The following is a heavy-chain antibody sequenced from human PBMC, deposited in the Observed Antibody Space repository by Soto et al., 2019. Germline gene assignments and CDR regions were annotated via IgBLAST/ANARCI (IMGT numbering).Heavy chain of an antibody. CDR3: ARVGSAAVAGIDY. CDR1: GFTLSSYS. Sequence: PXGSLRLSCSASGFTLSSYSMNWVRQAPGKGLEWVSSVSSSSSYIYYADSVKGRFTISRDNAKNSLYLQMNSLRAEDTAVYYCARVGSAAVAGIDYWGQGTLATVSS. CDR2: VSSSSSYI. V-gene: IGHV3-21*01. D-gene: IGHD6-19*01. J-gene: IGHJ4*02.